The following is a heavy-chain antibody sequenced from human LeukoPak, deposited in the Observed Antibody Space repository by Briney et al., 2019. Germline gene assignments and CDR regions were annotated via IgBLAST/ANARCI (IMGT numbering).Heavy chain of an antibody. V-gene: IGHV4-34*01. D-gene: IGHD2-15*01. CDR3: ARGLPATGYCSGGSCYGLYFDY. J-gene: IGHJ4*02. Sequence: PSETLSLTCAVYGGSFSGYYWSWIRQPPGKGLEWIGEINHSGSTNYNPSLKSRVTISVDTSKNQFSLKLSSVTAADTAVYYCARGLPATGYCSGGSCYGLYFDYWGQGTLVTVSS. CDR2: INHSGST. CDR1: GGSFSGYY.